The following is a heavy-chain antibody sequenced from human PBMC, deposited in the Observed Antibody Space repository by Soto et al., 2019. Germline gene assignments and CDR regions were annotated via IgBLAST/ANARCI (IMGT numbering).Heavy chain of an antibody. J-gene: IGHJ3*02. CDR3: ARDVYSSSWADAFDI. D-gene: IGHD6-13*01. Sequence: ASVKVSCKASGYTFTSYGISWLRQAPGQGLEWMGWISAYNGNTNYAQKLQGRVTMTTDTSTSTAYMGLRSLRSDDTAVYYCARDVYSSSWADAFDIWGQGTMVTVSS. CDR2: ISAYNGNT. V-gene: IGHV1-18*04. CDR1: GYTFTSYG.